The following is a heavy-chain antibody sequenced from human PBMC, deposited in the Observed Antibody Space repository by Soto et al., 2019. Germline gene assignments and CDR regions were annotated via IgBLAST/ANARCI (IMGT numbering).Heavy chain of an antibody. J-gene: IGHJ4*02. CDR2: ISAYNGNT. CDR3: ARAAYEILTGYYRR. Sequence: ASVKVSCKASGYIFTSYGISWVRQAPGQGLEGMGWISAYNGNTNYAQKFQGRGTMTTDTSTSTAYMELRSLGSDDTAVYYCARAAYEILTGYYRRWGQGTLVTVSS. V-gene: IGHV1-18*01. CDR1: GYIFTSYG. D-gene: IGHD3-9*01.